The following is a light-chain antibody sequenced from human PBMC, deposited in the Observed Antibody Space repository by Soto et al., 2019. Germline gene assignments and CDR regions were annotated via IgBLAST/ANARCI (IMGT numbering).Light chain of an antibody. CDR1: SSDVGSYNL. V-gene: IGLV2-23*01. CDR2: EGS. CDR3: CSYAGSSTYYV. Sequence: SVLTQPASVSGSPGQSITISCTGTSSDVGSYNLVSWYQQHPGKAPKLMIYEGSKRPSGVSNRFSGSKSGNTASLTISGLQAEDEADYYCCSYAGSSTYYVFGTGTKVNV. J-gene: IGLJ1*01.